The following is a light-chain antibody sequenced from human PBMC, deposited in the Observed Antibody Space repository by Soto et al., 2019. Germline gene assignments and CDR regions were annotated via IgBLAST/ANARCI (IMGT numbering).Light chain of an antibody. CDR1: SSDVGGYDY. J-gene: IGLJ1*01. CDR2: EVT. V-gene: IGLV2-8*01. Sequence: QSALTQPPSASGSPGQSVTISCTGTSSDVGGYDYVSWYQQHPGKAPKLMIYEVTIRPSGVSDRFSGSKSGNTASLTVSGLQAEDEADYYCAAWDDNLNAYVFGSGTKVTVL. CDR3: AAWDDNLNAYV.